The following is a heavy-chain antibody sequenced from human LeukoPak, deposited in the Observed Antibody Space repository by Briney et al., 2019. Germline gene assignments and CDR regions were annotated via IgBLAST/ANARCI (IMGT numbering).Heavy chain of an antibody. V-gene: IGHV2-70*11. D-gene: IGHD2-15*01. CDR2: IDWDDDK. CDR3: ARRYCSGGSCYSEYDYFDY. CDR1: GFSLSTNGMC. J-gene: IGHJ4*02. Sequence: SGPALVKPTQTLTLTCTFSGFSLSTNGMCVSWIRQPPGKALEWLARIDWDDDKHYSASLKTRLTISRDTSKNQVVLTMTNMDPVDTARYYCARRYCSGGSCYSEYDYFDYWGQGTLVTVSS.